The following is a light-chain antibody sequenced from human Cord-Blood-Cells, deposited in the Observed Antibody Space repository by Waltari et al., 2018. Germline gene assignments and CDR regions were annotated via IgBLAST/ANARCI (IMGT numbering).Light chain of an antibody. CDR3: QSYDSSLSGYVV. CDR1: SSNIGAGYA. Sequence: QSVLPQPPSVPGAPGQRVTISRTVSSSNIGAGYAVHWYQQLPGTAPKLLIYGNSNRPSGVPDRFSGSKSGTSASLAITGLQAEDEADYYCQSYDSSLSGYVVFGGGTKLTVL. J-gene: IGLJ2*01. CDR2: GNS. V-gene: IGLV1-40*01.